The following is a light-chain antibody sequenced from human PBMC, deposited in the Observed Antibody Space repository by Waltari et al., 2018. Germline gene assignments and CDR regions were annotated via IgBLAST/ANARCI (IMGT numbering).Light chain of an antibody. V-gene: IGLV1-44*01. CDR2: TNT. Sequence: VLPQPPSASGTSGQRVPLSCSAHLSNIGSKTVNWYQVLPRTAPRLLIFTNTQRPSGVPDRFSASRSSTTASLAISGLQSDDEADYYCATWDDSINNPVFGGGTKLTVL. CDR3: ATWDDSINNPV. J-gene: IGLJ3*02. CDR1: LSNIGSKT.